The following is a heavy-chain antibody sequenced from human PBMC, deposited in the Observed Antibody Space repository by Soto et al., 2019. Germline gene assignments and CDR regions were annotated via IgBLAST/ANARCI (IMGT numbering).Heavy chain of an antibody. J-gene: IGHJ4*02. CDR3: ARDPGRDSPIDY. CDR2: IWHDGGAK. V-gene: IGHV3-33*01. Sequence: QVQLVESGGGVVQPGRSLRLSCTASGFTLSDYGMHWVRQAPGKGLEWVAVIWHDGGAKYYAESVTGRITISRDNSKNTVHLQIDSLGAEATALYYCARDPGRDSPIDYWGQGTLVSVSS. CDR1: GFTLSDYG. D-gene: IGHD3-22*01.